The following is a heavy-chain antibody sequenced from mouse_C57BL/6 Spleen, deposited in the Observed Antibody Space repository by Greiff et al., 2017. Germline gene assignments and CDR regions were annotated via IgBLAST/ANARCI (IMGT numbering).Heavy chain of an antibody. V-gene: IGHV1-61*01. CDR3: ARSGGGNYNFDY. CDR2: IYPSDSET. CDR1: GYTFTSYW. J-gene: IGHJ2*01. D-gene: IGHD2-1*01. Sequence: QVQLQQPGAELVRPGSSVKLSCKASGYTFTSYWMDWVKQRPGQGLEWIGNIYPSDSETHYNQKFKDKATLTVDKSSSTAYMQLSSLTSEDSAVYYCARSGGGNYNFDYWGQGTTLTVSS.